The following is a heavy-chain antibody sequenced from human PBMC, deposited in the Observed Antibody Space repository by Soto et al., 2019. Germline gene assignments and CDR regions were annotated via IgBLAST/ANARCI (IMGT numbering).Heavy chain of an antibody. CDR3: ASISCYDLDAFDI. V-gene: IGHV3-33*01. Sequence: QVQLVESGGGVVQPGRSLRLSCAASGFTFSSYGMHWVRQAPGKWLEWVAVIWYDGSNKYYADSVKGRFTISRDNSKITLYLQKNSLRAEDTAVYYCASISCYDLDAFDIWGQGTMVTVSS. D-gene: IGHD5-12*01. CDR1: GFTFSSYG. J-gene: IGHJ3*02. CDR2: IWYDGSNK.